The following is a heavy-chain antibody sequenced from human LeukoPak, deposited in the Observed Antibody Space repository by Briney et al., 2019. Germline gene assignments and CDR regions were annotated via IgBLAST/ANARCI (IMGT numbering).Heavy chain of an antibody. CDR1: GFTFSSYE. D-gene: IGHD3-16*01. J-gene: IGHJ4*02. CDR3: ARDVGECFDY. Sequence: GGSLRLSCAASGFTFSSYEMNWVRQAPGKGLEWVSYISSSGSTTYYADSVKGRFTISRDNAKNSLYLQMNSLRAEDTAVYYCARDVGECFDYWGQGTLVAVSS. V-gene: IGHV3-48*03. CDR2: ISSSGSTT.